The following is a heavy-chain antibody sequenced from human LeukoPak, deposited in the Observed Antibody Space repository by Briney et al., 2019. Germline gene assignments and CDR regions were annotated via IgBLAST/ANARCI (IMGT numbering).Heavy chain of an antibody. D-gene: IGHD2-2*03. CDR2: IGSNSVPT. V-gene: IGHV3-23*01. CDR1: GFTFSSYS. Sequence: GGSLRLSCAASGFTFSSYSMNWVRQAPGKGLEWVSGIGSNSVPTVYADSVKGRFTISRDNSKSMLYLQMDSLRVEDTAVYYCAKHCSGYCNTASEKRFDPWGQGTLVTVPS. CDR3: AKHCSGYCNTASEKRFDP. J-gene: IGHJ5*02.